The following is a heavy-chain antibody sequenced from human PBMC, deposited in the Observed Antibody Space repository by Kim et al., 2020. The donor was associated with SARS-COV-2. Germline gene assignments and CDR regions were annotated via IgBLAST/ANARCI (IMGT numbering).Heavy chain of an antibody. D-gene: IGHD6-19*01. V-gene: IGHV3-9*01. J-gene: IGHJ4*02. CDR3: AKDISAVAGQGGDY. CDR1: GFTFGDYA. CDR2: ISWNGGSI. Sequence: GGSLRLSCAASGFTFGDYAMHWVRQAPGKGLEWVSGISWNGGSIGYADSVRGRFTISRDNAKNSLYLHMNSLRAEDTALYYCAKDISAVAGQGGDYWGQGTLVTVSS.